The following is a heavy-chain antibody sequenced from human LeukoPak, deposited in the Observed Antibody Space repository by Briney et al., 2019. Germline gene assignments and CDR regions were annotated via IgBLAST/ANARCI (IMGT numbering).Heavy chain of an antibody. CDR3: ARYGSGSYYKDPFDY. Sequence: GGSLRLSCVASGFAFNDYAMNWVRQAQGKWLEWVSHINRDSTTIYYAESVKGRFTISRDNAKNSLYLQVSSLRAEDTAVYYCARYGSGSYYKDPFDYWGQGTLVTVSS. V-gene: IGHV3-48*01. CDR1: GFAFNDYA. D-gene: IGHD3-10*01. J-gene: IGHJ4*02. CDR2: INRDSTTI.